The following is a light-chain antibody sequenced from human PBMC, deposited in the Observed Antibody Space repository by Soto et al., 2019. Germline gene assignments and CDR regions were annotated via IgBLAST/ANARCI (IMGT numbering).Light chain of an antibody. CDR1: QPITTN. Sequence: EIVMTQSPGTLSVSPGERATLSCRASQPITTNLAWYQRKPGQAPRLLIYGASTWATGIPARFSGSGSGTEFSLTISSLQSEDFVVYYCQQYNRGPVTFGQGTKVEIK. V-gene: IGKV3-15*01. CDR3: QQYNRGPVT. J-gene: IGKJ1*01. CDR2: GAS.